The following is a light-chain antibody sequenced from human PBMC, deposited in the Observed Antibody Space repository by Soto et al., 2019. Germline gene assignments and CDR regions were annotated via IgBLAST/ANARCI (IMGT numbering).Light chain of an antibody. CDR1: QSVSSSY. CDR2: GAS. J-gene: IGKJ2*01. Sequence: EIVLTQSPGTLSSSPGERATLSCRASQSVSSSYLAWYQQKPGKAPRLLIYGASSRATGIRDRFSGSGSGTDFTLTISRLEPEDYAVYYCQQYGSSPPYTFGQGTKLEIK. CDR3: QQYGSSPPYT. V-gene: IGKV3-20*01.